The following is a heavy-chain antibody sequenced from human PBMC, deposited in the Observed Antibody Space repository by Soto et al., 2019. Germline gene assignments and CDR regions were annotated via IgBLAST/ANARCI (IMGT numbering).Heavy chain of an antibody. CDR2: INHSGST. V-gene: IGHV4-34*01. CDR1: GGSFSGYY. J-gene: IGHJ6*03. CDR3: ARVKGTFGGVIVKNYYYMDV. D-gene: IGHD3-16*02. Sequence: QVQLQQWGAGLLKPSETLSLTCAVYGGSFSGYYWSWIRQPPGKGLEWIGEINHSGSTNYNPSLKRRVPQSVDTSKNQFSLKLGSVTAADTAGYYCARVKGTFGGVIVKNYYYMDVWGKGTTVTVSS.